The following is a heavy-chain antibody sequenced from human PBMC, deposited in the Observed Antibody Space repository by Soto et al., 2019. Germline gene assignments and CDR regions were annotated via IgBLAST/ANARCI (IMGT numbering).Heavy chain of an antibody. V-gene: IGHV3-30-3*01. D-gene: IGHD3-9*01. Sequence: QVQLVESGGGVVQPGRSLRLSCAASGFIFSSYAMHWVRQAPGKGLEWVAVISYDGSNKYYADSVKGRFTISRDNSKNTLYLQMNSLRAEDTAVYYCARDPQYYDILTGYRSGGMDVWGQGTTVTVSS. CDR2: ISYDGSNK. J-gene: IGHJ6*02. CDR3: ARDPQYYDILTGYRSGGMDV. CDR1: GFIFSSYA.